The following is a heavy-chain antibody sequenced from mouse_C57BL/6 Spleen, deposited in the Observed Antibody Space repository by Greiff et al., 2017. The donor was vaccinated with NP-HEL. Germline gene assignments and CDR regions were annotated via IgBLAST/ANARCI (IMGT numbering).Heavy chain of an antibody. J-gene: IGHJ1*03. Sequence: QVQLQQSGPELVKPGASVKISCTASGYAFSSSWMNWVKQRPGKGLEWIGRIYSGDGDTNYNGTFKGKATLTADKASSKAYMQLSSLTSEDSAVYFCARRGGYFDGWGTGTTVTVSS. CDR2: IYSGDGDT. CDR3: ARRGGYFDG. V-gene: IGHV1-82*01. CDR1: GYAFSSSW.